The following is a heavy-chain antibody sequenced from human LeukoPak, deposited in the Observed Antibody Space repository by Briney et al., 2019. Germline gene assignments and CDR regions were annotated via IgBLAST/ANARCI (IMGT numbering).Heavy chain of an antibody. V-gene: IGHV1-3*01. D-gene: IGHD6-19*01. J-gene: IGHJ6*02. CDR3: ARTYSSGRRYYYYYGMDV. Sequence: ASVKVSCKASGYTFTSYAMHWVRQAPGQRLEWMGWINAGNGNTKYSQKFQGRVTITRDTSASTAYMGLSSLRSEDTAVYYCARTYSSGRRYYYYYGMDVWGQGTTVTVSS. CDR2: INAGNGNT. CDR1: GYTFTSYA.